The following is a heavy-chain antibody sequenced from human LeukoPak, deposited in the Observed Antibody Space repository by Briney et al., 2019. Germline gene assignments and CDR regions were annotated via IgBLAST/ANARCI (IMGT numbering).Heavy chain of an antibody. CDR2: INHSGST. J-gene: IGHJ4*02. CDR1: GGSFSGYY. CDR3: ARHEAVACRHY. D-gene: IGHD6-19*01. Sequence: PSETLSLTCAVYGGSFSGYYWSWIRQPPGEGLEWSGEINHSGSTNYNTSLKSRVTISVDTSKNQFSLKLSSVTAADTAVYDCARHEAVACRHYWGQGTLVTVSS. V-gene: IGHV4-34*01.